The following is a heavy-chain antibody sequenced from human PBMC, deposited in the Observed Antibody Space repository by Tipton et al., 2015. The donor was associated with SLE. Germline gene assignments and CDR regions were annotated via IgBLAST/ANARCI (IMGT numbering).Heavy chain of an antibody. J-gene: IGHJ4*02. D-gene: IGHD3-3*01. CDR2: IYYSGST. CDR3: ARARTIFGVSESHY. Sequence: TLSLTCTVSGGSFSSGSYYLSWIRQPPGKGLEWIGDIYYSGSTNYNPSLKSRVTISVDTSKNQFSLKLSSVTAADTAVYYCARARTIFGVSESHYWGQGTWVCVCS. CDR1: GGSFSSGSYY. V-gene: IGHV4-61*01.